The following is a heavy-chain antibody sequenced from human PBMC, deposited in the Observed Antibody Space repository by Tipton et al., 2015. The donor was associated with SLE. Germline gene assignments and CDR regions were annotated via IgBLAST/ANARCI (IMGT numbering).Heavy chain of an antibody. Sequence: GLVKPSETLSLTCTVSGGSISSYYWSWIRQPAGKGLEWIGRIYTSGSTNYNPSLKSRVTISVDTSKNQFSLKLSSVTAADTAVCYCARGPPGSSSWCFDYWGQGTLVTVSS. CDR2: IYTSGST. D-gene: IGHD6-13*01. V-gene: IGHV4-4*07. CDR3: ARGPPGSSSWCFDY. J-gene: IGHJ4*02. CDR1: GGSISSYY.